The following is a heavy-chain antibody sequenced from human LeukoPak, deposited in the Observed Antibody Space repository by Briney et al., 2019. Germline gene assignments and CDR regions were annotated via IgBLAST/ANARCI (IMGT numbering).Heavy chain of an antibody. CDR3: IARQLPPNSDY. CDR1: GGTFSSYA. CDR2: IIPIFGTA. D-gene: IGHD2-2*01. Sequence: SVKVSCKVSGGTFSSYAISWVRQAPGQGLEWMGGIIPIFGTANYAQKFQGRVTITTDESTSTAYMELSSLRSEDTAVYYCIARQLPPNSDYWGQGTLVTVSS. V-gene: IGHV1-69*05. J-gene: IGHJ4*02.